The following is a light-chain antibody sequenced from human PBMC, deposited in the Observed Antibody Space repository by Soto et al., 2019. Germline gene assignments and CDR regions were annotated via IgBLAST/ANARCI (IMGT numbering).Light chain of an antibody. Sequence: QSVLTQPPSVSAAPGQKVTISCSGSSFNIGNNYVSWYQQFPGTAPKLLIYDNNKRPSGIPDRFSGSKSDTSATLGITGLQTGDEADYYCGTWDNSLSEWVFGGGTKLTVL. CDR3: GTWDNSLSEWV. CDR1: SFNIGNNY. V-gene: IGLV1-51*01. J-gene: IGLJ3*02. CDR2: DNN.